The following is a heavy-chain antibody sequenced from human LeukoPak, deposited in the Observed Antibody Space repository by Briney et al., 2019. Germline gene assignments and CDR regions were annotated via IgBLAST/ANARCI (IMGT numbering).Heavy chain of an antibody. Sequence: SGGSLRLYCAASGFPLSRYAVHWVRQAPGKGLEWVTVIWYDGSKHYYGDAEKGRFTTSRDKSNNTLYLQVNSLRAKDTAVYYFARIYCGGDCLDAAPLSDDFDLWGQGTMVTVSS. V-gene: IGHV3-33*01. CDR2: IWYDGSKH. CDR1: GFPLSRYA. CDR3: ARIYCGGDCLDAAPLSDDFDL. D-gene: IGHD2-21*02. J-gene: IGHJ3*01.